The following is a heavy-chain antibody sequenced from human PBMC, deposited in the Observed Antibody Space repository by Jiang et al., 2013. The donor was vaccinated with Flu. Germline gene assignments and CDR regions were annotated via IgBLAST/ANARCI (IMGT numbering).Heavy chain of an antibody. J-gene: IGHJ2*01. Sequence: GGSFSSYYWSWIRQAPHGKGLEWIGEINHSGYTKYNPSLKSRVSISADTSKNQFSLRLTSVTAADTAVYYCARNFDLWGRGTLVTVSS. CDR1: GGSFSSYY. V-gene: IGHV4-34*01. CDR3: ARNFDL. CDR2: INHSGYT.